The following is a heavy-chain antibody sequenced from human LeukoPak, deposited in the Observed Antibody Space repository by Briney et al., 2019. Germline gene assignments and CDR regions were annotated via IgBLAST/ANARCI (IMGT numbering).Heavy chain of an antibody. D-gene: IGHD3-10*01. V-gene: IGHV3-48*03. CDR1: GFTFSSYE. CDR2: ISSSGSTI. J-gene: IGHJ4*02. CDR3: ARDGYDSGSYYAFDY. Sequence: PGGSLRLSCAASGFTFSSYEMNWVRQAPGKGLEWVSYISSSGSTIYYADSVKGRFTISRDNAKNSLYLQMNSLRAEDTAVYYCARDGYDSGSYYAFDYWGQGTLVTVSS.